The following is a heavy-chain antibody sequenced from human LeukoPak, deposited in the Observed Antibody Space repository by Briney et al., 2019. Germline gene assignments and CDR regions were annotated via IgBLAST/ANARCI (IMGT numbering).Heavy chain of an antibody. J-gene: IGHJ4*02. CDR1: GASISSSTYY. V-gene: IGHV4-39*01. D-gene: IGHD1-26*01. CDR3: ARHLGPYSASYLDY. CDR2: VNYAVNT. Sequence: SGTLSLTCTVSGASISSSTYYWGWIRQSPGKGLEWIGSVNYAVNTYYNPSLKSRVTISADTSKNQFSPKMNFVTAADTALYYCARHLGPYSASYLDYWGQGSLVTVSS.